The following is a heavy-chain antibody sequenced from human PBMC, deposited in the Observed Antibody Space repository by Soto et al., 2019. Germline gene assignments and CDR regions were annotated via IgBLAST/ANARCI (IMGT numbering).Heavy chain of an antibody. CDR3: ASRGGSYGDNWFDP. Sequence: SETLSLTCTVSGGSVSSGSYYWSCIRQPPGKGLEWIGYIYYSGSTNYNPSLKSRVTISVDTSKNQFSLKLSSVTAADTAVYYCASRGGSYGDNWFDPWGQGTLVTVSS. J-gene: IGHJ5*02. CDR1: GGSVSSGSYY. D-gene: IGHD1-26*01. CDR2: IYYSGST. V-gene: IGHV4-61*01.